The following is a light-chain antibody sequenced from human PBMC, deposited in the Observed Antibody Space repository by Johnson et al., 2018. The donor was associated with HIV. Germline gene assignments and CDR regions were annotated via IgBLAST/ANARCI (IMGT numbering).Light chain of an antibody. CDR3: GTCDSSLSAPYV. V-gene: IGLV1-51*01. J-gene: IGLJ1*01. CDR2: DNN. Sequence: QSVLTQPPSVSAAPGQKVTISCSGSSSNIGNNYVSWYQQLPGTAPKLLIYDNNKRPSGIPDRISGSKSGTSATLGITGLRTGDEADYYCGTCDSSLSAPYVVGCGTMVSV. CDR1: SSNIGNNY.